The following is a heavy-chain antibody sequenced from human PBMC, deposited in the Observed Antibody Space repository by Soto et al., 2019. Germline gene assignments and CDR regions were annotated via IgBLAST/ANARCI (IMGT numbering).Heavy chain of an antibody. V-gene: IGHV4-59*01. J-gene: IGHJ3*02. D-gene: IGHD1-1*01. CDR2: IYYSGST. Sequence: SETLSLTCTVSGGSISSYYWSWIRQPPGKGLEWIGYIYYSGSTNYNPSLKSRVTISVDTSKSQFSLKLSSVTAADTAVYYCARGESASWNDVGASDIWGQGTMVTVSS. CDR3: ARGESASWNDVGASDI. CDR1: GGSISSYY.